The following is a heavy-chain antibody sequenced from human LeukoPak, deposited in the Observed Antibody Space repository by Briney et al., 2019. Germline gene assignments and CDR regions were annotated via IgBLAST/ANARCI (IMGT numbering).Heavy chain of an antibody. CDR1: GYTLTGYY. CDR3: ARDRYDSSGYYYLPYYYYGMDV. V-gene: IGHV1-2*02. Sequence: GASVTVSCTASGYTLTGYYMHWVRQAPGQGLEWMGWINPNSGGTNYAQKFQGRVTMTRDTSISTAYMELSRLRSDDTAVYYCARDRYDSSGYYYLPYYYYGMDVWGQGTTVTVSS. J-gene: IGHJ6*02. CDR2: INPNSGGT. D-gene: IGHD3-22*01.